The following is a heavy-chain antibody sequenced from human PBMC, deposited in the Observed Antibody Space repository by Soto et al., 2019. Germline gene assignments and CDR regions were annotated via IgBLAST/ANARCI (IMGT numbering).Heavy chain of an antibody. CDR3: ARGPSGDKVDY. J-gene: IGHJ4*02. D-gene: IGHD1-26*01. CDR2: IHSGGTT. CDR1: GASISNGYYS. V-gene: IGHV4-30-4*01. Sequence: QVQLQEPGPRLVEPSHTLSLTCTVSGASISNGYYSWSWIRQSPGTGLEWIGHIHSGGTTYSNPSLKSRLTRSVDRSKNQFSLKLSSLTAADTAVYYWARGPSGDKVDYWGQGTLVTVSS.